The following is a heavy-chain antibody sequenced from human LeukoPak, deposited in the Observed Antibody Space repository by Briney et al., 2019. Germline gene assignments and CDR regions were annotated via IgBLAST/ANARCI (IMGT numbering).Heavy chain of an antibody. J-gene: IGHJ4*02. D-gene: IGHD2-15*01. CDR2: IKQDGSER. CDR1: GCTFSSYW. CDR3: ARGPSGGNGFSY. Sequence: GGSLRLSCAASGCTFSSYWMSWVRQAPGKGLEWVANIKQDGSERYYVDSVKGRFTISRDNAKNSLYLQMNILRAVDTAVYYCARGPSGGNGFSYWGLGTLVTVSS. V-gene: IGHV3-7*04.